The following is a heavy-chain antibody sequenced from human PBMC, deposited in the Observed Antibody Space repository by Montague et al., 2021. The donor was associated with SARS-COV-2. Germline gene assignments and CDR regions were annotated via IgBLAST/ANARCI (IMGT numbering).Heavy chain of an antibody. J-gene: IGHJ4*02. Sequence: SETLSLTCAVYGGSFSDYHWTWIRQSPGGGLEWIGQIKHRGSTKYYPSLKCRVTLSIDTSKDQFPLKLTSVTAAVTAVYYCARGAPGYWGQGALVTISS. V-gene: IGHV4-34*01. CDR1: GGSFSDYH. CDR3: ARGAPGY. D-gene: IGHD1-1*01. CDR2: IKHRGST.